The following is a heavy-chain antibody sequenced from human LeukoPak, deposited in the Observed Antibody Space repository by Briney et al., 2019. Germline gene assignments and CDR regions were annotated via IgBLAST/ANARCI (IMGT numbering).Heavy chain of an antibody. V-gene: IGHV3-30*03. CDR3: AREMVGATSAFDI. J-gene: IGHJ3*02. D-gene: IGHD1-26*01. Sequence: GGSLRLSCAASGFTFSSYGMHWVRQAPGKGLEWVAVISYDGSNKYYADSVKGRFTISRDNSKNTLYLQMNSLRAEDTAVYYCAREMVGATSAFDIWGQGTMVTVSS. CDR2: ISYDGSNK. CDR1: GFTFSSYG.